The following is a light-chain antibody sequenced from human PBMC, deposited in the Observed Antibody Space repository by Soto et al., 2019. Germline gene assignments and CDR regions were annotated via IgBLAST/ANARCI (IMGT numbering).Light chain of an antibody. Sequence: DIQMTQSPSPLSASVGDRVAITCRASQSISSYLNWYQQKPGKAPKVLIYAASNLQSGVPSRFSGSGSGTDFTLTISSLQPEDFATYYCQQSYSTPITFGQGTRLEIK. CDR3: QQSYSTPIT. J-gene: IGKJ5*01. V-gene: IGKV1-39*01. CDR1: QSISSY. CDR2: AAS.